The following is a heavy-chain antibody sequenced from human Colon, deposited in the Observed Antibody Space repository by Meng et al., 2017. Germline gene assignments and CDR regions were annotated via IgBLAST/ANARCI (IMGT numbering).Heavy chain of an antibody. CDR3: ATIRGFLYGYSDD. CDR1: GYTFTAYD. Sequence: QVQLVQSGAEVKKPGASVKVSCKASGYTFTAYDISWVRQATGQGPEWLGWVTPKSGSTVYAPKLQGRVTMTRNTSISTAYLELTNLRSEDTAMYYCATIRGFLYGYSDDWGQGTLVTVSS. J-gene: IGHJ4*02. D-gene: IGHD3-10*01. CDR2: VTPKSGST. V-gene: IGHV1-8*02.